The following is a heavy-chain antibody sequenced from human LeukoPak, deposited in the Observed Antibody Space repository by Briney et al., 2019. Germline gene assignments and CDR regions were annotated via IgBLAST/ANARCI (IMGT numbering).Heavy chain of an antibody. J-gene: IGHJ5*01. CDR2: ISCYNGDT. Sequence: ASVKVSCKASGYTFNRHGISWVRQAPGQGPEWMGWISCYNGDTHYAQNYQGRLTITTDTSTSTAYMELRSLRSDDTAVYYCARDPSNTSGHNAWFDYWGQGTLVTVSS. CDR3: ARDPSNTSGHNAWFDY. V-gene: IGHV1-18*01. D-gene: IGHD2-15*01. CDR1: GYTFNRHG.